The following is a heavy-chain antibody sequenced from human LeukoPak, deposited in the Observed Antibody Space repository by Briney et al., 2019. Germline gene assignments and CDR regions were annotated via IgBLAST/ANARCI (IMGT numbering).Heavy chain of an antibody. V-gene: IGHV3-53*05. Sequence: GGSLRLSCAASGFTVGSSYMNWVRQAPGKGLEWVSVVYSGGNTYYADSVKGRFTISRDYSKNTLYLQMNSLRAEDTAVYYCAKEVTRPNRAVAGLNYWGRGTLVTVSS. J-gene: IGHJ4*02. CDR3: AKEVTRPNRAVAGLNY. D-gene: IGHD6-19*01. CDR1: GFTVGSSY. CDR2: VYSGGNT.